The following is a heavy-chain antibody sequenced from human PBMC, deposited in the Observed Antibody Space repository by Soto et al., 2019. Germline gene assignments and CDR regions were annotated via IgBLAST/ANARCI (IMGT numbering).Heavy chain of an antibody. Sequence: PXXTLSLPSAVSGGSISTSNSSHGVRQPPGQGLEWIGETYHGRSTNYSPPLNSRVTTSVDKSKSQLSLSLSAVTAEDTAVSYCTTDSYFTLKLVRFHYWGLGTLVTVSS. CDR1: GGSISTSNS. CDR2: TYHGRST. D-gene: IGHD3-22*01. V-gene: IGHV4-4*02. J-gene: IGHJ4*01. CDR3: TTDSYFTLKLVRFHY.